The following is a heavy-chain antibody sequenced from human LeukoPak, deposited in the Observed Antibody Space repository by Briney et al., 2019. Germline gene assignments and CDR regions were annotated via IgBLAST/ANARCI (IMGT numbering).Heavy chain of an antibody. V-gene: IGHV4-61*02. J-gene: IGHJ4*02. Sequence: SETLSLTCTVSGGSISSGSYYWSWIRQPAGKGLEWIGRIYTSGSTNYNPSLKSRVTISVDTSKNQFSLKLSSVTAADTAVYYCARANWNYIFDYWGQGTLVTVSS. CDR2: IYTSGST. D-gene: IGHD1-7*01. CDR1: GGSISSGSYY. CDR3: ARANWNYIFDY.